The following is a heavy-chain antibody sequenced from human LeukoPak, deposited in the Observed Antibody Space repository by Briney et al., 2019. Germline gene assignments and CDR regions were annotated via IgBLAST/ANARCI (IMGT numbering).Heavy chain of an antibody. V-gene: IGHV1-18*01. CDR2: ISAYNGNT. CDR3: ARVHSNTWYGNYFDY. CDR1: GYTFTSYG. J-gene: IGHJ4*02. D-gene: IGHD2-2*01. Sequence: ASVKVSCKASGYTFTSYGISWVRQAPGQGLEWMGWISAYNGNTNYAQKFQGRVTMTTDTSTSTAYMELSSLKTEDTAVYYCARVHSNTWYGNYFDYWGQGTLVTVSS.